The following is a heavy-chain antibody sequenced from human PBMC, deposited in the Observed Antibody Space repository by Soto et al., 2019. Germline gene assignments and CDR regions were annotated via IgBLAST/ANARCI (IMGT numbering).Heavy chain of an antibody. J-gene: IGHJ5*02. D-gene: IGHD2-2*01. Sequence: EVQLLESGGGLVQPGGSLRLSCAASGFTFSSFAMSWVRQVPGKGLEWVSAITGSGDATFYADSVRGRFTISRDNSKNTLYLQMNSLGAEDTALYYCASGLVGYCSSSSCHAYRFDPWGQGTLVTVSS. V-gene: IGHV3-23*01. CDR1: GFTFSSFA. CDR3: ASGLVGYCSSSSCHAYRFDP. CDR2: ITGSGDAT.